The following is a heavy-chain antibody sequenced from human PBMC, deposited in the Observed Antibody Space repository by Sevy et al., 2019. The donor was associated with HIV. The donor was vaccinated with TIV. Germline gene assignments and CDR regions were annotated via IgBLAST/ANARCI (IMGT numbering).Heavy chain of an antibody. Sequence: GGSLRLSCAASGFAFSTHAMHWVRQSPGKGLEWVAVISYEGTETFYAASVEGRFTISRDNSKNMLSLQINSLRPEDTAVYYCARDGGYSVKWYPLYWGHGTLVTVSS. CDR2: ISYEGTET. CDR1: GFAFSTHA. J-gene: IGHJ4*01. D-gene: IGHD1-26*01. V-gene: IGHV3-30-3*01. CDR3: ARDGGYSVKWYPLY.